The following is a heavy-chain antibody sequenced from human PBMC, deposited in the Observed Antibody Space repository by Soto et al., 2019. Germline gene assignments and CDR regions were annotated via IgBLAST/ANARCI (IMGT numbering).Heavy chain of an antibody. CDR2: IYHSGST. CDR1: GGSISSGGYS. J-gene: IGHJ5*02. V-gene: IGHV4-30-2*01. Sequence: QLQLQESGSGLVKPSQTLSLTCAVSGGSISSGGYSWSWIRQPPGKGLEWIGYIYHSGSTYYNPSVKSRVTISVDRAKNQFSLKLSSVTAADTAVYYCARASLGAWFDPWGQGTLVTVSS. D-gene: IGHD1-26*01. CDR3: ARASLGAWFDP.